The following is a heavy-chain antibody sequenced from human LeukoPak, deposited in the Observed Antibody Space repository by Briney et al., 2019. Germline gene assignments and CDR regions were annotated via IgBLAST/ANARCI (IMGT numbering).Heavy chain of an antibody. CDR3: ARDPRVMTTVTTSY. D-gene: IGHD4-17*01. Sequence: GGSLRLSCAASGFTVSSNYMSWVRQAPGKGLEWVSVIYSGGSTYYADSVKGRFTISRDNSKNTLYLQMNSLRAEDAAVYYCARDPRVMTTVTTSYWGQGTLVTVSS. CDR1: GFTVSSNY. CDR2: IYSGGST. V-gene: IGHV3-66*01. J-gene: IGHJ4*02.